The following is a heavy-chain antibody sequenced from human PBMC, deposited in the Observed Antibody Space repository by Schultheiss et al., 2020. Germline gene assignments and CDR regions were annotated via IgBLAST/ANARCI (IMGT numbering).Heavy chain of an antibody. V-gene: IGHV3-21*01. CDR3: ARAAAGFNYDFWSGFYFDY. Sequence: GGSLRLSCAASGFTFSSYSMNWVRQAPGKGLEWVSSISSSSSNIYNADSVKGRFTISRDNAKNSLYLQMNSLRAEDTAVYYCARAAAGFNYDFWSGFYFDYWGQGTLVTVSS. CDR2: ISSSSSNI. J-gene: IGHJ4*02. CDR1: GFTFSSYS. D-gene: IGHD3-3*01.